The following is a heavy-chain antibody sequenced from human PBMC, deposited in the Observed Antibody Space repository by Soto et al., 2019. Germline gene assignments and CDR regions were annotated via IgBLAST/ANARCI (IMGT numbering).Heavy chain of an antibody. V-gene: IGHV4-34*01. CDR1: GGSFSGYY. J-gene: IGHJ5*02. Sequence: PSETLSLTCAVYGGSFSGYYWSWIRQPPGKGLEWIGEINHSGSTNYNPSLKSRVTISVDTSKNQFSLKLSSVTAADTAVYYCARGDVAVAGTFSNWFDPWGQGTLVTVSS. CDR2: INHSGST. CDR3: ARGDVAVAGTFSNWFDP. D-gene: IGHD6-19*01.